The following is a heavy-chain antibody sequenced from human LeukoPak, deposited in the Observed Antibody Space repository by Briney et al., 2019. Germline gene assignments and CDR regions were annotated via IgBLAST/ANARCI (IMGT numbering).Heavy chain of an antibody. Sequence: GGSLRLSCVASVFTSGFTFSYYAMHWVRPAAGNGLEWEAFMSNDGGIRYFANPVKGRFTISRENSKNTVYRQLKSLGAEDTTVYYCAESDGYYYVVWGQGTLVTVS. CDR1: GFTFSYYA. CDR2: MSNDGGIR. D-gene: IGHD5-24*01. CDR3: AESDGYYYVV. J-gene: IGHJ4*02. V-gene: IGHV3-30-3*01.